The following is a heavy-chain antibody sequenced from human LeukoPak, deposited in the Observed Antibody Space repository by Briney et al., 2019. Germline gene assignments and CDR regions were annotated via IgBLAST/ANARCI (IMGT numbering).Heavy chain of an antibody. V-gene: IGHV4-34*01. D-gene: IGHD3-9*01. CDR2: INHSGST. Sequence: SETLSLTCAVYGGSFSGYYWSWIRQPPGKGLEWIGEINHSGSTNYNPSLKSRVSISVDTSKNQFSLKLSSVTAADTAVYYCVTGYQQYFDYWGQGTLVTVSS. CDR3: VTGYQQYFDY. CDR1: GGSFSGYY. J-gene: IGHJ4*02.